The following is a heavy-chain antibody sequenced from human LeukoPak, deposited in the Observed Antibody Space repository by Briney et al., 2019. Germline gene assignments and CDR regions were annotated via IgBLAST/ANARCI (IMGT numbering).Heavy chain of an antibody. CDR1: GYSISSDYY. J-gene: IGHJ6*03. CDR3: ARRPYYYYYMDV. V-gene: IGHV4-38-2*01. D-gene: IGHD6-6*01. Sequence: SETLSLTCAVSGYSISSDYYWGWIRLPPGKGLEWIGTIYHSGSAYYNPSLKSRVTLLVDTSNNQFSLRLSSVTATDTAVYYCARRPYYYYYMDVWGEGTTVTVSS. CDR2: IYHSGSA.